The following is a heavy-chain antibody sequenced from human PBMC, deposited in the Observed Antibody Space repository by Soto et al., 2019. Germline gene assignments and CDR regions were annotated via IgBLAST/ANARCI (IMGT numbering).Heavy chain of an antibody. J-gene: IGHJ4*02. Sequence: QVQLQESGPGLVKPSQTLSLTCTVSGGSISSGGYYWSWIRPHPGRGLEWIGSIYSSGRTYDNPSLKSRVTISVSTSQNQFSLKLSSVTAADTAVYYCARGVLHWGQGTLVTVSS. D-gene: IGHD3-16*01. CDR2: IYSSGRT. CDR3: ARGVLH. V-gene: IGHV4-31*03. CDR1: GGSISSGGYY.